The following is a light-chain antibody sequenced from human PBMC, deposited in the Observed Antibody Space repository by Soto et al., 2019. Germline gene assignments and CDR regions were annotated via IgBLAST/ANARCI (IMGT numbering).Light chain of an antibody. CDR2: GGS. Sequence: IVLTQSPGTLSLSPGETATLSCRASQSLRSSYVAWYQQRAGQAPRLLIYGGSSRATGFPDKFSGSGAGTDFTLTISRLDPEDSAVYYCHCQEVPTSRVYTFGQGTRLEIK. V-gene: IGKV3-20*01. CDR1: QSLRSSY. CDR3: HCQEVPTSRVYT. J-gene: IGKJ2*01.